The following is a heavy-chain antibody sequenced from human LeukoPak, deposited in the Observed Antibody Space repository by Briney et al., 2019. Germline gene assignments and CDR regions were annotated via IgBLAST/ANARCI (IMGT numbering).Heavy chain of an antibody. CDR3: ARLNDFWSGYYLRSFDY. Sequence: PSETLSLTCTVSGGSISSGGYYWHWIRQHPGKGLEWIGFISYSGSTYYNPSLKSRVTISGDTSKNQFSLKLSSVTAADTAVDFCARLNDFWSGYYLRSFDYWGQGTLVTVSS. CDR2: ISYSGST. V-gene: IGHV4-31*03. CDR1: GGSISSGGYY. D-gene: IGHD3-3*01. J-gene: IGHJ4*02.